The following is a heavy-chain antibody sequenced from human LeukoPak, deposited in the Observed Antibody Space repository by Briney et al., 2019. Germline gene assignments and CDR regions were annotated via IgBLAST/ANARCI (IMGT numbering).Heavy chain of an antibody. CDR2: IYYSGST. CDR3: ARLLRIAAARGWIDP. CDR1: GGSISSYY. Sequence: SETLSLTCTVSGGSISSYYWGWIRQPPGKGLEWIGSIYYSGSTYYNPSLKSRVTISVDTSKNQFSLKLSSVTAADTAVYYCARLLRIAAARGWIDPWGQGTLVTVSS. D-gene: IGHD6-13*01. V-gene: IGHV4-39*07. J-gene: IGHJ5*02.